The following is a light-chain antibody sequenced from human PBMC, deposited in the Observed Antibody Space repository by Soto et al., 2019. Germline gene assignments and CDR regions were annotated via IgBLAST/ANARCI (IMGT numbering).Light chain of an antibody. J-gene: IGKJ5*01. CDR1: QSIRTY. V-gene: IGKV1-39*01. Sequence: DIQMTQSPSSLSASIGDRVTITCRASQSIRTYLNWYQQKPGKAPKLLMYAASSLQSGVPSRFSGRGSATDFTLTSSSLPPEDFATYFCQQSYSLPTFGQGTRLEIK. CDR2: AAS. CDR3: QQSYSLPT.